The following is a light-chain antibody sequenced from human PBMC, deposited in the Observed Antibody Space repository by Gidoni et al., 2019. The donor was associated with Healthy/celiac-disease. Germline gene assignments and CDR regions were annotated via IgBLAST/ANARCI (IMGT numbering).Light chain of an antibody. CDR1: QSISSW. CDR2: DAS. CDR3: QQYNSYPLT. J-gene: IGKJ4*01. V-gene: IGKV1-5*01. Sequence: DIQMTQSPSTLSASVVDRVTITCRASQSISSWLAWYQQKPGKAPNLLIYDASSLESGVPSRFSGSGSGTEFTLTISSLQPDDFATYYCQQYNSYPLTFGGGTKVEIK.